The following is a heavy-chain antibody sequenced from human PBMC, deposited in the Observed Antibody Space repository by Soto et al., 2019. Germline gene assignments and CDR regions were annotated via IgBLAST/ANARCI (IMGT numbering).Heavy chain of an antibody. CDR3: ARSTMVPGVIRNGMDV. CDR2: IWYDGSNK. J-gene: IGHJ6*02. V-gene: IGHV3-33*01. Sequence: SGGSLRLSCAASGFTFSSYGMHWVRQAPGKGLEWVAVIWYDGSNKYYADSVKGRFTISRDNSKNTLYLQMNSLRAEDTAVYYCARSTMVPGVIRNGMDVWGQGTTVTV. CDR1: GFTFSSYG. D-gene: IGHD3-10*01.